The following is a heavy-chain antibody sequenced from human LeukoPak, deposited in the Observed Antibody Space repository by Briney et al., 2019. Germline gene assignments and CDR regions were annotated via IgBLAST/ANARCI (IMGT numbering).Heavy chain of an antibody. D-gene: IGHD3-22*01. CDR3: AKVGGYYDSSGYYYFDN. Sequence: GGSLRLSCAASGFTFSSYAMSWVRQAPVKGLEWVSAISGSGGSTYYADSVKGRFTISRDNSKNTLYLQMNSLRAEDTAVYYCAKVGGYYDSSGYYYFDNWGQGTLVTVSS. CDR1: GFTFSSYA. CDR2: ISGSGGST. J-gene: IGHJ4*02. V-gene: IGHV3-23*01.